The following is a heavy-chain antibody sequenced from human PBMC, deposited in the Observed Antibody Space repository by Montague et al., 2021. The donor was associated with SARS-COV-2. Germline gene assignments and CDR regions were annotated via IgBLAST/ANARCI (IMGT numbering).Heavy chain of an antibody. D-gene: IGHD4-17*01. Sequence: PALVKPTQTLTLTCTFSGFSLNTSGMCVSWIRQPPGKALEWLALXDWXEDQYYSTSLKTRLTISKDTSKNPVVLTMTNMGPIDTATYYCARSYGDYRDSYFDYWGQGTPVTISS. J-gene: IGHJ4*02. V-gene: IGHV2-70*01. CDR1: GFSLNTSGMC. CDR2: XDWXEDQ. CDR3: ARSYGDYRDSYFDY.